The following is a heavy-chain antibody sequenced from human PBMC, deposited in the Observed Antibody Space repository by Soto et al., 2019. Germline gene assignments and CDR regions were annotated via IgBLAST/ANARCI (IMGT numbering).Heavy chain of an antibody. CDR1: GFTFSTYW. CDR2: INNDGSNT. J-gene: IGHJ6*02. CDR3: ARDPLIGTTDYGFDG. Sequence: EVQLVESGGGLVQPGGSLRLSCAASGFTFSTYWMHWVRQPPGKGLVWVSRINNDGSNTAYADYVKGRFTISRDNAQSTLYLQMNSLRAEDTAVYYCARDPLIGTTDYGFDGWGQGTTDSVSS. D-gene: IGHD1-7*01. V-gene: IGHV3-74*01.